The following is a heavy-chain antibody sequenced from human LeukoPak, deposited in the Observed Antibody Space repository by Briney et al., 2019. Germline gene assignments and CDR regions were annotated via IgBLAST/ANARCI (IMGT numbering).Heavy chain of an antibody. J-gene: IGHJ4*02. CDR2: IRYDGSNK. D-gene: IGHD3-22*01. CDR3: AKHYDSSGYYSDY. Sequence: GGSLRLSCAASGFTFSNYGMRWVRQAPGKGLEWVAFIRYDGSNKYYADSVKGRFTISRDNSKNTLYLQVNSLRAEDTAVYYCAKHYDSSGYYSDYWGQGTLVTVSS. V-gene: IGHV3-30*02. CDR1: GFTFSNYG.